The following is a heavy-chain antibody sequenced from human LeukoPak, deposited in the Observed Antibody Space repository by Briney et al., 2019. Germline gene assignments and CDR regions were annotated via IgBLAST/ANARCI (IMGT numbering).Heavy chain of an antibody. CDR1: GYTFTRYG. Sequence: VSVKVSCKASGYTFTRYGISWVRQAPGQRLEWMGWISAYNGNTNYAQKLQGRVTMTTDTSTSTAYMELRGLRSDDTAVYYCARGRYYDILTGTPGAFDIWGQGTMVTVSS. CDR3: ARGRYYDILTGTPGAFDI. V-gene: IGHV1-18*01. J-gene: IGHJ3*02. D-gene: IGHD3-9*01. CDR2: ISAYNGNT.